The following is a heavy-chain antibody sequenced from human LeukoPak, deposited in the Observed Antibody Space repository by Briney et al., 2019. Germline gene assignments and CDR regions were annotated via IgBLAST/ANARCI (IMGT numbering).Heavy chain of an antibody. CDR2: ISYDGDNK. J-gene: IGHJ4*02. CDR3: AKEIYSSKWGVFDY. Sequence: GGSLRLSCAASGFTFSSYGMHWVRQAPGKGLEWVAIISYDGDNKYYADSVKGRFTISRDNSENTLYLQMNSLRAEDTAVYYCAKEIYSSKWGVFDYWGQGTLVTVSS. V-gene: IGHV3-30*18. D-gene: IGHD6-13*01. CDR1: GFTFSSYG.